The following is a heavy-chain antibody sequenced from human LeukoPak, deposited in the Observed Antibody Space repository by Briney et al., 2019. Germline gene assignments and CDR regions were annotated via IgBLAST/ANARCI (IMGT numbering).Heavy chain of an antibody. D-gene: IGHD5-18*01. CDR2: INSDGSST. CDR3: ARAQGYSYGLDY. J-gene: IGHJ4*02. V-gene: IGHV3-74*01. CDR1: GFTFSSYW. Sequence: GGSLRLSCAAPGFTFSSYWMHWVRQAPGKGLVWVSRINSDGSSTSYADSVKGRFTISRDNAKNTLYLQMNSLRAEDTAVYYCARAQGYSYGLDYWGQGTLVTVSS.